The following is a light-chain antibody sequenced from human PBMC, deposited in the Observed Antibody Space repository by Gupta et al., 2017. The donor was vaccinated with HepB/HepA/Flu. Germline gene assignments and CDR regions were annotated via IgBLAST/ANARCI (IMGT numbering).Light chain of an antibody. CDR1: QGISSY. CDR3: QQYYSYPPSS. V-gene: IGKV1-8*01. CDR2: AAS. J-gene: IGKJ2*03. Sequence: IRQTQSPSSFSASTGDRVTITCRASQGISSYLAWYQQKPGKAPKLLIYAASTLQSGVPSRFSGSGSGTDFTLTISCLQSEDFATYYCQQYYSYPPSSFGQGTKLEI.